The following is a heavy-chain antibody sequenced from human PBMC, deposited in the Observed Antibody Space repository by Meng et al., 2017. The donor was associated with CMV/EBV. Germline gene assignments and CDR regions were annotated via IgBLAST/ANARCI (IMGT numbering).Heavy chain of an antibody. Sequence: GESLKISCAASGFTFSNAWMSWVRQAPGKGLEWVGRIKSKTDGGTTDYAAPVKGRFTISRDDSKNTLYLQMNSLKTEDTAVYYCARLGELLWFGEPLLGMDVWGQGTTVTVSS. V-gene: IGHV3-15*01. CDR3: ARLGELLWFGEPLLGMDV. CDR1: GFTFSNAW. CDR2: IKSKTDGGTT. D-gene: IGHD3-10*01. J-gene: IGHJ6*02.